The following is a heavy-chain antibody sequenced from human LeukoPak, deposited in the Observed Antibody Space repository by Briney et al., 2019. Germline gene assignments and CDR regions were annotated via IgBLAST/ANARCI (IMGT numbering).Heavy chain of an antibody. CDR2: IYYSVRT. Sequence: PSETLSLTCTGSGGSISSHYWSWIRQPPGKGLEWIGYIYYSVRTNYNPSLKSRVTISVDMPNNQFSLKMSSVTAADTAVYYCARTGDGYNYYNYYYMDVWGKGTTVTVTS. J-gene: IGHJ6*03. CDR3: ARTGDGYNYYNYYYMDV. V-gene: IGHV4-59*11. D-gene: IGHD5-24*01. CDR1: GGSISSHY.